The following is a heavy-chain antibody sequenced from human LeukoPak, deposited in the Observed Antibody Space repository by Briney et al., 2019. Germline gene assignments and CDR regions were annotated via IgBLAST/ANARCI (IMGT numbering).Heavy chain of an antibody. D-gene: IGHD1-14*01. Sequence: SVKVSCKVSGYTFTSLGISWVRQAPGQGLEWMGRIIPIFGTANYAQKFQGRVTITTDESTSTAYMELSSLRSEDTAVYYCARDGAGYNNYWGQGTLVTVSS. CDR1: GYTFTSLG. CDR2: IIPIFGTA. CDR3: ARDGAGYNNY. J-gene: IGHJ4*02. V-gene: IGHV1-69*05.